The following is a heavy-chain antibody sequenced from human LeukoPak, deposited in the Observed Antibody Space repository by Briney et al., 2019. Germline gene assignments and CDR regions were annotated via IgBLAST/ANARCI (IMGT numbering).Heavy chain of an antibody. Sequence: GASVTVSCKASGYTFTGYYMHWVRQAPGQGLEWMGWINPNSGGTNYAQKFQGRATMTRDTSISTAYMELSRLRSDDTAAYYRARSKSGPYSSSWSAYYYMDVWGKGTTVTVSS. D-gene: IGHD6-13*01. V-gene: IGHV1-2*02. J-gene: IGHJ6*03. CDR1: GYTFTGYY. CDR2: INPNSGGT. CDR3: ARSKSGPYSSSWSAYYYMDV.